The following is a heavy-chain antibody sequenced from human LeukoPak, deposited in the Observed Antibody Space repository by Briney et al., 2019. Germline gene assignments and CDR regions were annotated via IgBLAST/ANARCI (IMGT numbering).Heavy chain of an antibody. V-gene: IGHV4-4*08. D-gene: IGHD5-24*01. J-gene: IGHJ4*02. CDR2: IHATGST. CDR3: ARHSARGYNYIDF. Sequence: SETLSLTCAVSGGSVKTYYWSWIRQSPARGLQWIGFIHATGSTNTFPSLKSRVTISLDTSTNQFSLRLKSVTAAGTAVYYCARHSARGYNYIDFWGRGTLVTVSS. CDR1: GGSVKTYY.